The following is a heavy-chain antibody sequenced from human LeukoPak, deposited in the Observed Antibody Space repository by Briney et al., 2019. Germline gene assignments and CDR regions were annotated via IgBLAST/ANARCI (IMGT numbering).Heavy chain of an antibody. D-gene: IGHD6-13*01. CDR1: GFTFTTYA. V-gene: IGHV3-23*01. CDR3: ATLADAITAAGTRSY. CDR2: ISGSGGST. Sequence: PGGSLRLSCAASGFTFTTYAMSWVRQAPGKGLEWVSVISGSGGSTYYADSVKGRFTISRDNSKNTLYLQMSSLRAEDTAVYYCATLADAITAAGTRSYWGQGTLVTVSS. J-gene: IGHJ4*02.